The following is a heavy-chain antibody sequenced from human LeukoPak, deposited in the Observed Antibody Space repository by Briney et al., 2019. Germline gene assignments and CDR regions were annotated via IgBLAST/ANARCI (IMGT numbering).Heavy chain of an antibody. Sequence: SVKVSCKASGGTFSSYAISWVRQAPGQGLEWMGGIIPIFGTANYAQKSQGRVTITTDESTSTAYMELSSLRSEDTAVYYCARDWGSSSWYFSWFDPWAREPWSPSPQ. D-gene: IGHD6-13*01. J-gene: IGHJ5*02. CDR1: GGTFSSYA. V-gene: IGHV1-69*05. CDR3: ARDWGSSSWYFSWFDP. CDR2: IIPIFGTA.